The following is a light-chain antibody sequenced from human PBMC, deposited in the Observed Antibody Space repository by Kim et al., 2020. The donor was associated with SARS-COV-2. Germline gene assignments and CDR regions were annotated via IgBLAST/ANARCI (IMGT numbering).Light chain of an antibody. CDR3: QVWDNNTWV. Sequence: SVALGQTASITCGGENIGSKHVHWYQQKAGQAPVLVIYRDSSRPAEIPERFSGSNSGNTATLTVSRAQAGDEADYYCQVWDNNTWVFGAGTQLTVL. J-gene: IGLJ3*02. V-gene: IGLV3-9*01. CDR2: RDS. CDR1: NIGSKH.